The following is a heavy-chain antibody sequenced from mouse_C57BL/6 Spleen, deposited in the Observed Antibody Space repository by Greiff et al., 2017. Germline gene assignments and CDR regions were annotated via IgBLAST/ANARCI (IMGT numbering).Heavy chain of an antibody. Sequence: EVKLMESGPVLVKPGASVKMSCKASGYTFPDYYMNWVKQSHGKSLEWIGVINPYNGGTSYNQKFKGKATLTVDKSSSTAYMELTSQTSEDSAAKYGCYYGKSDVWGTGTTVTVAS. CDR3: CYYGKSDV. V-gene: IGHV1-19*01. J-gene: IGHJ1*03. D-gene: IGHD2-1*01. CDR1: GYTFPDYY. CDR2: INPYNGGT.